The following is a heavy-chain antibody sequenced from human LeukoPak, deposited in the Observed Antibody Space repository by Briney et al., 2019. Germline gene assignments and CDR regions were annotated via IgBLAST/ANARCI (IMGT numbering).Heavy chain of an antibody. Sequence: ASVTVSCKASGYTFTGYYMHWVRQAPGQGLEWMGWINPDSGDTNSAQKFLGRVSMTRDTSISTAYMELTRLRSDDTALYYCAIYTGSYVRYFQHWGQGTLVVVSS. CDR3: AIYTGSYVRYFQH. D-gene: IGHD1-26*01. V-gene: IGHV1-2*02. CDR1: GYTFTGYY. J-gene: IGHJ1*01. CDR2: INPDSGDT.